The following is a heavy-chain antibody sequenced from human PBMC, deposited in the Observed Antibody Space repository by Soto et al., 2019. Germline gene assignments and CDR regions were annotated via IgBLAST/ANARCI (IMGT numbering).Heavy chain of an antibody. CDR2: INAGNGNT. CDR3: AREIWGGSGSYSTFGYYGMDV. V-gene: IGHV1-3*01. Sequence: ASVKVSCKASGYIFTSYAMYWVRQAPGQRLEWMGWINAGNGNTKYSQKFQGRVTITRDTSASTAYMELSSLRSEDTAVYYCAREIWGGSGSYSTFGYYGMDVWGQGTTVTVSS. D-gene: IGHD3-10*01. J-gene: IGHJ6*02. CDR1: GYIFTSYA.